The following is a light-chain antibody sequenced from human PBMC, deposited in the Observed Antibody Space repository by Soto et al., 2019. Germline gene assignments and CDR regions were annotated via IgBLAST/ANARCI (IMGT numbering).Light chain of an antibody. V-gene: IGKV3-15*01. CDR1: QSVSSN. CDR3: PQYNNWPLT. CDR2: GAS. J-gene: IGKJ4*01. Sequence: EIVITQSPATLSVSPGERATLACRASQSVSSNLAWYQQRPGQAPRLLIYGASTRATGIPGRFSGSGSGTEFTLTISSLQSEDFAVYYCPQYNNWPLTFGGGTKVEIK.